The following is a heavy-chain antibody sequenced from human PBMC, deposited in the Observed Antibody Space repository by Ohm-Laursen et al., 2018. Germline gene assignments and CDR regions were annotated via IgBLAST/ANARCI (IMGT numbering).Heavy chain of an antibody. Sequence: SLRLSCSASGFTFSSYAMSWVRQAPGKGLEWVSAISGSGGSTYYADSVKGRFTISRDNSKNTLYLQMNSLRAEGTAVYYCAKDRGYSGYDPLDFWGQGTQVTVSS. V-gene: IGHV3-23*01. CDR1: GFTFSSYA. J-gene: IGHJ4*02. D-gene: IGHD5-12*01. CDR2: ISGSGGST. CDR3: AKDRGYSGYDPLDF.